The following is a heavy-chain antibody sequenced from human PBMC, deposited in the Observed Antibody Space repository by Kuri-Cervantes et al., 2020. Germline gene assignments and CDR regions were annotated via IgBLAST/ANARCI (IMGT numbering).Heavy chain of an antibody. J-gene: IGHJ6*03. Sequence: SVKVSCKTSGYIFTDYYIHWVRRAPGQGLEWMGGIIPIFGTANYAQKFQGRVTITTDESTSTAYMELSSLRSEDTAVYYCATARKTYYYYYYMDVWGKGTTVTVSS. CDR1: GYIFTDYY. CDR2: IIPIFGTA. V-gene: IGHV1-69*05. CDR3: ATARKTYYYYYYMDV.